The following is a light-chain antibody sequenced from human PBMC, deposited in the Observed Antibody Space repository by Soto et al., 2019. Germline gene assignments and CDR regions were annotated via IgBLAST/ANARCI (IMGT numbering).Light chain of an antibody. J-gene: IGKJ4*01. CDR3: QKCKVAPFT. CDR1: QDIGNF. V-gene: IGKV1-27*01. Sequence: ILMTHSPSSLSAFVVDRVTITCRASQDIGNFLAWYQQKPGKVPKLLIYAASTLQSGVPSRFSGSGSGTDFTLTISSLQPEDVATYYCQKCKVAPFTFGGGTKVDIK. CDR2: AAS.